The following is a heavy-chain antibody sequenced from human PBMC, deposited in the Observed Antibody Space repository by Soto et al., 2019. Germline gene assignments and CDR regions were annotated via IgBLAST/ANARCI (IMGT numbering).Heavy chain of an antibody. CDR2: IYYSGST. D-gene: IGHD6-6*01. CDR1: GGSISSSSYY. Sequence: PSETLSLTCTVSGGSISSSSYYWGWIRQPPGKGLEWIGSIYYSGSTYYNPSLKSRVTISVDTSKNQFSLKLSSVTAADTAVYYCARHRTPRIAARPFDYWGQGTLVNVS. CDR3: ARHRTPRIAARPFDY. J-gene: IGHJ4*02. V-gene: IGHV4-39*01.